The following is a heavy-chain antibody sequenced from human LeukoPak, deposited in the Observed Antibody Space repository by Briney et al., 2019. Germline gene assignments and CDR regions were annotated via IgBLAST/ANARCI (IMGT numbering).Heavy chain of an antibody. Sequence: GGSLRLSCAASGFTFSSYEMNWVRQAPGKGLEWVSYISSSGSTIYYADSVKGRFTISRDNAKNSLYLQMNSLRAEDMALYYCAKNSSSHPWYFDLWGRGTLVTVSS. CDR2: ISSSGSTI. CDR1: GFTFSSYE. J-gene: IGHJ2*01. CDR3: AKNSSSHPWYFDL. V-gene: IGHV3-48*03. D-gene: IGHD6-6*01.